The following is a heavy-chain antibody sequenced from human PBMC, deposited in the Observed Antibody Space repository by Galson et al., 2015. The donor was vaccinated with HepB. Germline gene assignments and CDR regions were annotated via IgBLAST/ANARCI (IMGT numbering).Heavy chain of an antibody. CDR1: GYTFTGYY. CDR3: ARGYYYNMDV. V-gene: IGHV1-2*06. CDR2: VNPNSGGT. Sequence: SVKVSCKASGYTFTGYYMHWVRQAPGQGLEWMGRVNPNSGGTNYAQRFQGRVTMTRDTSISTAYMELSRLRSDDTAVYYCARGYYYNMDVWGQGTTVTVSS. J-gene: IGHJ6*02.